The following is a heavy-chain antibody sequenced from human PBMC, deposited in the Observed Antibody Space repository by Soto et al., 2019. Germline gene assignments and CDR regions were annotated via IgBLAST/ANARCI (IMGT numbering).Heavy chain of an antibody. V-gene: IGHV1-69*13. J-gene: IGHJ4*02. CDR2: IIPIFGTA. Sequence: ASVKVSCKASGGTFSSYAISWVRQAPGQGLEWMGGIIPIFGTANYAQKFQGRVTITADESTSTAYMELSSLRSEDTAVYYCARSLLEQTWLIGYWRQGTLVTVSS. CDR1: GGTFSSYA. D-gene: IGHD3-9*01. CDR3: ARSLLEQTWLIGY.